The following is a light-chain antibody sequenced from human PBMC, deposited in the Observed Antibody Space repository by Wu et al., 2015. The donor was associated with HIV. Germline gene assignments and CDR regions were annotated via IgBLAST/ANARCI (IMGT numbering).Light chain of an antibody. CDR2: GAS. J-gene: IGKJ2*01. CDR1: QSVSSY. CDR3: QQYGSSSYT. Sequence: EIVLTQSPVTLSLSPGERATFSCRASQSVSSYLAWYQQKPGQAPGLLIYGASSRATGIPDRFSGSGSGTDFTLTISRLEPEDFAVYYCQQYGSSSYTFGLGDQGWRS. V-gene: IGKV3-20*01.